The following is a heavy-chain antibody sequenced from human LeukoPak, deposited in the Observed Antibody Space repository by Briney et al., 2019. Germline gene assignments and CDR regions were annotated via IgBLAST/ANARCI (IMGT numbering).Heavy chain of an antibody. D-gene: IGHD1-26*01. V-gene: IGHV3-53*05. CDR1: GFTVSNNY. Sequence: PGGSLRLSCAASGFTVSNNYMSWVRQAPGKGLEWVSVIYSGGSTYYADSVKSRFTISRDNSKNTLYLQMNSLRAEDTAVYYCAKDRTPNGGSYDYWGQGTLVTVSS. CDR2: IYSGGST. J-gene: IGHJ4*02. CDR3: AKDRTPNGGSYDY.